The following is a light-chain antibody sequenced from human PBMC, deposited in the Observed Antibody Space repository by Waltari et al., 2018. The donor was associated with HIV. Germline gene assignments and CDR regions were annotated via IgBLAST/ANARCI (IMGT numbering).Light chain of an antibody. Sequence: QSALTPPASVSGSPGQSLTLSCTGTSSDVGGYTSLAWYQQHPGKAPKLIIYDVSNRPSGVPYRFSGSKSGNTASLTISGLQAEDEADYYCKSKTSSSTPCVFGTGTKVTVL. V-gene: IGLV2-14*03. CDR2: DVS. J-gene: IGLJ1*01. CDR1: SSDVGGYTS. CDR3: KSKTSSSTPCV.